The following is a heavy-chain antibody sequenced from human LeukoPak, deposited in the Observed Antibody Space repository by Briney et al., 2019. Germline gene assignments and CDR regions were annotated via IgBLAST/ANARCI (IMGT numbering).Heavy chain of an antibody. D-gene: IGHD2-15*01. CDR1: GFTFSSYA. J-gene: IGHJ4*02. CDR2: ISGSGGGT. CDR3: AGYFCSGGSCYRYFDY. Sequence: PGGPLRLSCAASGFTFSSYAMSWFRQPPGEGLEWVSTISGSGGGTYYADSVKGRFTISRDNSKNTLYLQMNSLRPEDTAVYYCAGYFCSGGSCYRYFDYWGQGTLVTVSS. V-gene: IGHV3-23*01.